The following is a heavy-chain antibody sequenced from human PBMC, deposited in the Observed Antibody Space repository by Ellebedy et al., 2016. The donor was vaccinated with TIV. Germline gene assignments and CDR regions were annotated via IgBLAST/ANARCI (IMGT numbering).Heavy chain of an antibody. V-gene: IGHV3-66*01. J-gene: IGHJ6*02. CDR2: LYPDAKT. CDR3: ARDTEATTGGRDYNYYGMDV. CDR1: GFTFGDYA. D-gene: IGHD4-17*01. Sequence: GESLKISCTASGFTFGDYAMNWVRQAPGKGLEWVSVLYPDAKTIYTDSVNGRFIVSRDSSKNTLYLQMNSLTAEDTAVYYCARDTEATTGGRDYNYYGMDVWGQGTTVTVSS.